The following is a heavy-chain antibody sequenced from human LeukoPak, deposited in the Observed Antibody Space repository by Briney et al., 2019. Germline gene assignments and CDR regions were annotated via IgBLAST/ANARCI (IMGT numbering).Heavy chain of an antibody. Sequence: PGGSLRLSCAASGFTVSSNYMSLVRQAPGKGLELVSIIDCDGSTDYADSVKGRFTICRDNSKTTLYLQMNGLRAEDTAVYYCARVSFNYFGSGDAFDVWGQGTMVTVSS. V-gene: IGHV3-66*01. D-gene: IGHD3-10*01. CDR2: IDCDGST. CDR1: GFTVSSNY. CDR3: ARVSFNYFGSGDAFDV. J-gene: IGHJ3*01.